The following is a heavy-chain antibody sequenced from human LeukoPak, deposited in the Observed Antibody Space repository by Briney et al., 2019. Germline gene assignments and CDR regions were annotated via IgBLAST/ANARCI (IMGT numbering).Heavy chain of an antibody. J-gene: IGHJ4*02. CDR2: IIPILGIP. V-gene: IGHV1-69*02. D-gene: IGHD3-22*01. Sequence: VASVKVSCKASGYTFTSYYMHWVRQAPGQGLEWMGRIIPILGIPNYAQKFQGRVTITADKSTSTAYMELSSLRSEDTAVYYCARPQSRSGSYFDYWGQGTLVTVSS. CDR3: ARPQSRSGSYFDY. CDR1: GYTFTSYY.